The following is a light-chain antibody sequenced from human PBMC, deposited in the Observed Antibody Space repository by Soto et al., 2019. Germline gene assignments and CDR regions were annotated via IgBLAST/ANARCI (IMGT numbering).Light chain of an antibody. J-gene: IGKJ2*01. V-gene: IGKV1-39*01. Sequence: DIQMTQSPSSLSASVGDRVTITCRASQSISRYLNWYQQKPGKAPTLLIYAASSLQSGVPSRFSGSGSGTDFTLTISSLQPEDFATYYCQQSYTLYTFGQGTKLEIK. CDR2: AAS. CDR1: QSISRY. CDR3: QQSYTLYT.